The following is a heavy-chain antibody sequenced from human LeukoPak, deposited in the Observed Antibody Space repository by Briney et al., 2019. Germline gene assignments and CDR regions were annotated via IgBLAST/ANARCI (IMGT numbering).Heavy chain of an antibody. D-gene: IGHD1-26*01. CDR2: IYPGDSDS. Sequence: GESLKISCKGSGYRFTSYWIGWVRQMPGKGLEWMGIIYPGDSDSIYSPSFQGQVTISADKSTSTANLQWSSLKASDTAMYYCARSGGNYYSIWGQGTMVTVSS. V-gene: IGHV5-51*01. J-gene: IGHJ3*02. CDR3: ARSGGNYYSI. CDR1: GYRFTSYW.